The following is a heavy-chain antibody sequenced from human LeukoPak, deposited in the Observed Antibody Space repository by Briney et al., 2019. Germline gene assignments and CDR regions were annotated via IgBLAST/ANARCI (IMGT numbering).Heavy chain of an antibody. V-gene: IGHV4-38-2*02. D-gene: IGHD3-22*01. CDR2: IYHSGST. CDR1: GYSISSGYY. J-gene: IGHJ4*02. Sequence: SETLSLTCTVSGYSISSGYYWGWIRQPPGKGLEWIGSIYHSGSTYYNPSLKSRVTISVDTSKNQFSLKLSSVTAADTAVHYCARGLTRDYYDSSGYFSYFDYWGQGTLVTVSS. CDR3: ARGLTRDYYDSSGYFSYFDY.